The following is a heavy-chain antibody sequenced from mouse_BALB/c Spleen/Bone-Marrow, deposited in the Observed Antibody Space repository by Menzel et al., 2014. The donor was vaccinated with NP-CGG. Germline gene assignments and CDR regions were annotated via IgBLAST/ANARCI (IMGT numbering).Heavy chain of an antibody. J-gene: IGHJ1*01. V-gene: IGHV7-3*02. D-gene: IGHD2-1*01. CDR2: IRNKANGYTT. CDR3: ARDINDNYNWYFDV. Sequence: VQLKESGGGLVQPGGSLRLSCAPSGFTFTDYYMSWVRQPPGKALEWLGFIRNKANGYTTEYSASVKGRFTISRDNSQSILYLQMNTLRAEDSATYYCARDINDNYNWYFDVWGAGTTVTVSS. CDR1: GFTFTDYY.